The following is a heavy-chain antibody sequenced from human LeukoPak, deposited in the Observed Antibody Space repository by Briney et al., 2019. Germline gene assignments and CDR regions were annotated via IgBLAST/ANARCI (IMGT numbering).Heavy chain of an antibody. CDR1: GFTFSSYE. Sequence: GGSLRLSCAASGFTFSSYEMNWVRQAPGKGLEWGSYISSSGSTIYYAHSVKGRFTISRDNAKNSLYLQMNSLRAEDTAVYYCAELGITMIGGVWGKGTTVTISS. J-gene: IGHJ6*04. CDR2: ISSSGSTI. CDR3: AELGITMIGGV. D-gene: IGHD3-10*02. V-gene: IGHV3-48*03.